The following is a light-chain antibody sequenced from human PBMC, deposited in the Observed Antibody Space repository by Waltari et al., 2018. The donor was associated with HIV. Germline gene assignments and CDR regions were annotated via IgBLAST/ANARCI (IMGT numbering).Light chain of an antibody. V-gene: IGLV2-14*01. CDR2: EFT. J-gene: IGLJ3*02. CDR1: SSDVNDYNY. Sequence: QSALTQPASMSGSPGQSITISCTGPSSDVNDYNYVSWYQHHPDKAPKVIIYEFTRRPSGVSNRFARSKSGNTASLTISGLLPEDEAEYFCVSYISSSTPEFGGGTKLTVL. CDR3: VSYISSSTPE.